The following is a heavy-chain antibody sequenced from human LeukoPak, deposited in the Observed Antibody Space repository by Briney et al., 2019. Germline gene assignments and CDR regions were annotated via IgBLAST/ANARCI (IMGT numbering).Heavy chain of an antibody. V-gene: IGHV1-2*06. Sequence: ASVKVSCKASGYTLTAYYLHWVRQAPGQGLEWMGRINPNSGSTTYAQKFQGRVTMTRDTSIGTAYMELSSLRSDDTAVYYCARPYYESSGLSVDAFDIWGQGTLVTVSS. CDR2: INPNSGST. D-gene: IGHD3-22*01. CDR1: GYTLTAYY. CDR3: ARPYYESSGLSVDAFDI. J-gene: IGHJ3*02.